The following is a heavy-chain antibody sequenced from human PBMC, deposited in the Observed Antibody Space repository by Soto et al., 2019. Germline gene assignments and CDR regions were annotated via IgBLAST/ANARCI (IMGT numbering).Heavy chain of an antibody. CDR2: IHPGDSDT. CDR1: GYSFTSYW. V-gene: IGHV5-51*01. D-gene: IGHD3-22*01. J-gene: IGHJ4*02. Sequence: GGSLKVSCKGSGYSFTSYWIGWGRQMPGKGLEWMGIIHPGDSDTRYSPSFQGQVTISADKSISTAYLQWSSLKASDTAMYYCEMTYYYDSSGYYYLGYFDYRGQRTPVTVCS. CDR3: EMTYYYDSSGYYYLGYFDY.